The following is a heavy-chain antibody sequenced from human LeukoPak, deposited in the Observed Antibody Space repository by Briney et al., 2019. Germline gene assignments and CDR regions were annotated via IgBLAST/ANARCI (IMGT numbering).Heavy chain of an antibody. CDR1: GFTFSSYD. Sequence: GGSLRLSCAASGFTFSSYDMSWVRQAPGKGPEWVSDISGSGGTTYYADSVKGRFTISRDNSKNTLYLQMNSLRADDTAVYYCAKDKFSVAVVADRLKWFDPWGQGTLVTVSS. D-gene: IGHD2-15*01. J-gene: IGHJ5*02. CDR2: ISGSGGTT. V-gene: IGHV3-23*01. CDR3: AKDKFSVAVVADRLKWFDP.